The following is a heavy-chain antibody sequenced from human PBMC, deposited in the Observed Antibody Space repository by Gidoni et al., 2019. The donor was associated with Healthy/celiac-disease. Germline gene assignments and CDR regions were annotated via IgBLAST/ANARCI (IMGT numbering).Heavy chain of an antibody. Sequence: QVQLVESGGGVVQPGRSLRLSCAASGFTFSSYGMHWGRQAPGKGLEWVAVIWYDGSNKYYADSVKGRVTISRDNSKNTLYLQMNSLRAEDTAVYYCARDQWQWQYYYYYYMDVWGKGTTVTVSS. D-gene: IGHD6-19*01. CDR1: GFTFSSYG. V-gene: IGHV3-33*01. CDR3: ARDQWQWQYYYYYYMDV. J-gene: IGHJ6*03. CDR2: IWYDGSNK.